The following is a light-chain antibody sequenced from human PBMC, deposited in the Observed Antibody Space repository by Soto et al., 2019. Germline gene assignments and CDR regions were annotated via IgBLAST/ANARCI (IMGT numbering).Light chain of an antibody. CDR2: GAS. V-gene: IGKV3-20*01. Sequence: EMVLTQSPGTLSLSPGERATLSCRASQSVSSSYLAWYQQKPGQAPRLLIYGASSRATGIPDRFSGSGSGTDFTLTISRLEPEDFAVYYCHQYGSSPPITFGQGTRLEIK. CDR3: HQYGSSPPIT. CDR1: QSVSSSY. J-gene: IGKJ5*01.